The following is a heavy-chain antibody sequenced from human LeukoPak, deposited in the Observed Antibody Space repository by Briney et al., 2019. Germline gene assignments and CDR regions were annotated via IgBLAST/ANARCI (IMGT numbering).Heavy chain of an antibody. CDR2: INTNTGNP. D-gene: IGHD5-12*01. V-gene: IGHV7-4-1*02. J-gene: IGHJ4*02. CDR1: GYTFTSYA. Sequence: GASVKVSCKASGYTFTSYAMNWVQQAPGQGLEWMGWINTNTGNPTYAQGFTGRFVFSLDTSVSTAYLQISSLKAEDTAVYYCAREVATIKGKLSDYWGQGTLVTVSS. CDR3: AREVATIKGKLSDY.